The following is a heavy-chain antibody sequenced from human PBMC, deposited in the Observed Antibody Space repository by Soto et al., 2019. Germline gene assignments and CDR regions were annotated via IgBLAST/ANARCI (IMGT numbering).Heavy chain of an antibody. D-gene: IGHD2-8*01. J-gene: IGHJ6*02. CDR2: ISYDGSNK. CDR1: GFTFSSYG. CDR3: AKDREVYSGPLPGYYYCGMDV. V-gene: IGHV3-30*18. Sequence: QVQLVESGGGVVQPGRSLRLSCAASGFTFSSYGMHWVRQAPGKGLEWVAVISYDGSNKYYADSVKGRFTISRDNSKNTLYLQMNSLRAEDTAVYYCAKDREVYSGPLPGYYYCGMDVWGQGTTVTVSS.